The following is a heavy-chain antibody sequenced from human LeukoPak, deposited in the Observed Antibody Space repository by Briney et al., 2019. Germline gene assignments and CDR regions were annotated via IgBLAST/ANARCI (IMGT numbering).Heavy chain of an antibody. J-gene: IGHJ4*02. CDR1: GFSFSSYW. CDR2: IKHDGSEK. CDR3: ARETTVSFDY. Sequence: GGSLRLSCAASGFSFSSYWMSWVRQAPGKGLEWLANIKHDGSEKYYVGSVKGRFTISGDNAKNSLYLQMNSLRAEDTAVYYCARETTVSFDYWGQGTLVTVSS. D-gene: IGHD4-11*01. V-gene: IGHV3-7*01.